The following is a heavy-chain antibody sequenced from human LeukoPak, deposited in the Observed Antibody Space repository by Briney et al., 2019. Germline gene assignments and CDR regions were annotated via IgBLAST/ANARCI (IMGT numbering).Heavy chain of an antibody. J-gene: IGHJ4*02. Sequence: PGGSLRLSCAASGFTFSSYAMHWVRQAPGKGLEWVAVISYDGSNKYYADSVKGRFTISRDDSKNSLYLQMNSLRAEDTAVYYCAKTFCSGGSCYEALFDSWGKGTLVTVSS. V-gene: IGHV3-30*04. CDR1: GFTFSSYA. D-gene: IGHD2-15*01. CDR3: AKTFCSGGSCYEALFDS. CDR2: ISYDGSNK.